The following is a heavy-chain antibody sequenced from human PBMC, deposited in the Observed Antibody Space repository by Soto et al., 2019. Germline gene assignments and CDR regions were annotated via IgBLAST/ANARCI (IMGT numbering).Heavy chain of an antibody. CDR3: ATEWELLPTFDY. Sequence: PSETLSLTCTVSGGSISSSSYYWGWIRQPPGKGLEWIGSIYYSGSTYYNPSLKSRVTISVDTSKNQFSLKLSSVTAADTAVYYCATEWELLPTFDYWGQGTLVTVSS. CDR1: GGSISSSSYY. D-gene: IGHD1-26*01. J-gene: IGHJ4*02. V-gene: IGHV4-39*01. CDR2: IYYSGST.